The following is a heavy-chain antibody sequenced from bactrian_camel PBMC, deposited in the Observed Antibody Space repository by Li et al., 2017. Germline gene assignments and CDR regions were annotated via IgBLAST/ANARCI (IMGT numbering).Heavy chain of an antibody. D-gene: IGHD3*01. Sequence: HVQLVESGGGSVQAGGSLRLSCAASGYTNSRYCMGWFRQAPGKEREGVAAIGTIGSSTYYADSVKGRFTISRDNAKNTLYLRLTSLKPEDTAMYYCATDPLSPCYDVGRLDFRYWGQGTQVTVS. V-gene: IGHV3S1*01. CDR1: GYTNSRYC. CDR2: IGTIGSST. CDR3: ATDPLSPCYDVGRLDFRY. J-gene: IGHJ6*01.